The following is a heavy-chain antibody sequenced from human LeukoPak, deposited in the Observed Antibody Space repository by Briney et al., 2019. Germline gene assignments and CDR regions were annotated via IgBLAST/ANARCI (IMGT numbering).Heavy chain of an antibody. V-gene: IGHV3-30*04. J-gene: IGHJ4*02. Sequence: PGRSLRLSCAASGFTFSSYAMHWVRQAPGKGLEWVAVISYDGSNKYYADSVKGRFTISRDNSKNTLYLQMNSLRVEDTAVYYCGKGGSSSWDYFDYWGQGTLVTVSS. CDR2: ISYDGSNK. CDR1: GFTFSSYA. CDR3: GKGGSSSWDYFDY. D-gene: IGHD6-13*01.